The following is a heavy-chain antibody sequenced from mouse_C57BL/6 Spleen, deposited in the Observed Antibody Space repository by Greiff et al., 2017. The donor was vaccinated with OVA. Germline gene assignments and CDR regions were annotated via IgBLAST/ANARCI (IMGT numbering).Heavy chain of an antibody. CDR1: GYTFTSYW. CDR3: ARGLFITTVVAYYFDY. J-gene: IGHJ2*01. CDR2: IYPGSGST. D-gene: IGHD1-1*01. Sequence: QVHVKQPGAELVKPGASVKMSCKASGYTFTSYWITWVKQRPGQGLEWIGDIYPGSGSTNYNEKFKSKATLTVDTSSSTAYMQLSSLTSEDSAVYYCARGLFITTVVAYYFDYWGQGTTLTVSS. V-gene: IGHV1-55*01.